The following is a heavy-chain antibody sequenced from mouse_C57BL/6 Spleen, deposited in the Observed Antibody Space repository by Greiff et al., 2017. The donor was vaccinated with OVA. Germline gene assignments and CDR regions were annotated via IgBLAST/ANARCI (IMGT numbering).Heavy chain of an antibody. CDR2: IHPNSGST. D-gene: IGHD3-2*02. J-gene: IGHJ3*01. CDR3: ARDRDSSGYGFAY. Sequence: QVQLQQPGAELVKPGASVQLSCKASGYTFTSYWMHWVKQRPGQGLEWIGMIHPNSGSTNYNEKFKSKATLTVDKSSSTAYMQLSSLTSEDSAVYYCARDRDSSGYGFAYWGQGTLVTVSA. V-gene: IGHV1-64*01. CDR1: GYTFTSYW.